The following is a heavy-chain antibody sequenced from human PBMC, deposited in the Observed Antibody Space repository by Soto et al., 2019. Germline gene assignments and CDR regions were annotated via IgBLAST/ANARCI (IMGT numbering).Heavy chain of an antibody. J-gene: IGHJ4*02. Sequence: QVQLVQSGPEMKKPGSSVRVSCTASGDTFSRYTISWVRQAPGQGLEWMGRIIPILSMSNHARNFQGRATXPXDXXPSTAYLGLRGPASGATTMYFCATNYGSGSAALDYWGQGTLVTVSS. CDR1: GDTFSRYT. D-gene: IGHD3-10*01. CDR2: IIPILSMS. V-gene: IGHV1-69*02. CDR3: ATNYGSGSAALDY.